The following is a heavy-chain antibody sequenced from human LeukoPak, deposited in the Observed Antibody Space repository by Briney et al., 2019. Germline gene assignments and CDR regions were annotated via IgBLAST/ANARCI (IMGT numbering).Heavy chain of an antibody. CDR3: ARRIVVPAATWSDP. D-gene: IGHD2-2*01. CDR1: GGSFSGYY. J-gene: IGHJ5*02. V-gene: IGHV4-34*01. CDR2: INHSGST. Sequence: PSETLSLTCAVYGGSFSGYYWSWLRQPPGKGLEWFGEINHSGSTNYNPSLKSRVTISVDTSKNQFSLKLSSVTAADTAVYYCARRIVVPAATWSDPWGQGTLVTVSS.